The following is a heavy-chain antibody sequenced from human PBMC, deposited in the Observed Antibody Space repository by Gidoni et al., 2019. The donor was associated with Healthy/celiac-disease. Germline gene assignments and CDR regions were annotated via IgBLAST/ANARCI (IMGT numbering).Heavy chain of an antibody. J-gene: IGHJ3*02. CDR2: IYHSGST. V-gene: IGHV4-4*02. Sequence: QVQLQESGPGLVKPSGTLSLTCAVSGGSISSSNWWSWVRQPPGKGLEWIGEIYHSGSTNYNPSLKSRVTISVDKSKNQFSLKLSSVTAADTAVYYCARIGIVVVPAATGGAFDIWGQGTMVTVSS. CDR1: GGSISSSNW. D-gene: IGHD2-2*01. CDR3: ARIGIVVVPAATGGAFDI.